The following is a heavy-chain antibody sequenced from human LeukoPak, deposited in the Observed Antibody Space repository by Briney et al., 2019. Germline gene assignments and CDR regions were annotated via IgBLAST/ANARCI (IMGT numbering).Heavy chain of an antibody. D-gene: IGHD6-13*01. CDR3: ARGRQQLVLGYYYYYMDV. CDR2: MNPNRGNT. J-gene: IGHJ6*03. V-gene: IGHV1-8*01. CDR1: GYTFTSYD. Sequence: ASVKVSCKAPGYTFTSYDINWVRQATGQGVEWRGGMNPNRGNTGYAQKFKGRMTMTRNTDISTDNMEMSRLRAEDTAVYYCARGRQQLVLGYYYYYMDVWGKGTTVTISS.